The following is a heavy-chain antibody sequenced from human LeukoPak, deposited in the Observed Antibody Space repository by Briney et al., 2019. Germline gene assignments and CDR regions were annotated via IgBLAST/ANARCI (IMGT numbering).Heavy chain of an antibody. CDR3: ARGESSSYYFDY. CDR2: INHSGST. Sequence: SETLSLTCAVYGGSFSVYYWSCIRQPPGKGLEWIGEINHSGSTNYNPSLKSRVTISVGTSKNQFSLKLSSVTAADTAVYYCARGESSSYYFDYWGQGTLVTVSS. CDR1: GGSFSVYY. D-gene: IGHD6-6*01. V-gene: IGHV4-34*01. J-gene: IGHJ4*02.